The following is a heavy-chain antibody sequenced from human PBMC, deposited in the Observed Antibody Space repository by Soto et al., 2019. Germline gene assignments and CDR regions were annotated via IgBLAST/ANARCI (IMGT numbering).Heavy chain of an antibody. CDR1: GGSFKSGSYS. Sequence: SETLSLTCTVSGGSFKSGSYSWSWIRQPPGKGLEWIGYVYRTGRTSYNPSLKSRVSISMDTSKNQFSLNLDAVTAADTAVYFCARDFAYFDSWGQGTLVTVSS. D-gene: IGHD3-3*01. CDR3: ARDFAYFDS. V-gene: IGHV4-61*01. CDR2: VYRTGRT. J-gene: IGHJ4*02.